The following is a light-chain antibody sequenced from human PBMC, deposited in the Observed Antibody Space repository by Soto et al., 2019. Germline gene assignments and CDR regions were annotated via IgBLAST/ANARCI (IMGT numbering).Light chain of an antibody. Sequence: QSVLTQPPSVSGAPGQRVTISCTGSSSNIGAGYDVHWYQQLPGTAPKLLIYGNSNRPSGVPDRFSGSKSGTSASLAITGLRAEDEADYYCQSYDSSLSGFLYVFGTGTKLTVL. CDR2: GNS. J-gene: IGLJ1*01. CDR1: SSNIGAGYD. V-gene: IGLV1-40*01. CDR3: QSYDSSLSGFLYV.